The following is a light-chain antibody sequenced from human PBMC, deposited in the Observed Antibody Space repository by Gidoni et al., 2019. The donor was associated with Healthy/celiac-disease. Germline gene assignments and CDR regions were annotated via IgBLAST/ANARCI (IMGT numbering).Light chain of an antibody. Sequence: EIVLTQSPGTLSLSPGERATLSCRASQSVSSSYLAWYQQKPGQAPRLLIYGASSRATGIPDFTLTISRLEPEDFAVYYCQQYGSSPRAITFGQGTRLEI. J-gene: IGKJ5*01. CDR1: QSVSSSY. V-gene: IGKV3-20*01. CDR3: QQYGSSPRAIT. CDR2: GAS.